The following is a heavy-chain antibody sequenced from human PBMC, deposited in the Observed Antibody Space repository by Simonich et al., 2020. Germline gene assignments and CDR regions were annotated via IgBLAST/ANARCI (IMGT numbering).Heavy chain of an antibody. CDR3: ARVRFEAFDI. Sequence: QVQLVQSGAEVTKPVASVTVSCKASGDTFTGLYIQWVRQAPGQGLGGRGLDNQNRDGRNDEQKFQGRVTMTRDTSISTAYMELSRLRSDDTAVYYCARVRFEAFDIWGQGTMVTVSS. J-gene: IGHJ3*02. CDR2: DNQNRDGR. CDR1: GDTFTGLY. V-gene: IGHV1-2*02.